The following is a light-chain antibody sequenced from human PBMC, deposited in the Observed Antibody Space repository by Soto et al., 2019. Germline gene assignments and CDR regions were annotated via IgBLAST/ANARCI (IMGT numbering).Light chain of an antibody. CDR1: QSISSNF. Sequence: EIVLTQSPGTLSLSPGEGATLSCRASQSISSNFLAWYQQKRGQAPRLLIHGASARATGIPARFSGSGSGTEFTLTISSLQSEDFAVYYCQHYNNWPFTFGQGTKVDIK. J-gene: IGKJ2*01. V-gene: IGKV3-15*01. CDR3: QHYNNWPFT. CDR2: GAS.